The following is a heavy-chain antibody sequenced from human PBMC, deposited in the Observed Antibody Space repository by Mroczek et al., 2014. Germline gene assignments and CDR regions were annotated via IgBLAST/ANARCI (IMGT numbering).Heavy chain of an antibody. J-gene: IGHJ4*02. CDR2: MNPNSGNT. CDR3: ARVEYGDYDFWSGYSY. Sequence: QVQLVQSGAEVKKPGASVKVSCKASGYTFTSYDINWVRQATGQGLEWMGWMNPNSGNTGYAQKFQGRVTMTRNTSISTAYMELSSLRSEDTAVYYCARVEYGDYDFWSGYSYWGQGTLVTVSS. CDR1: GYTFTSYD. D-gene: IGHD3-3*01. V-gene: IGHV1-8*01.